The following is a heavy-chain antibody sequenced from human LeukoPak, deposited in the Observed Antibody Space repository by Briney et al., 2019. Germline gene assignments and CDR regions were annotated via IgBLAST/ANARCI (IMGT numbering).Heavy chain of an antibody. V-gene: IGHV4-34*01. CDR2: INHSGST. D-gene: IGHD2-15*01. CDR3: ARGGLHCSGGSCYSENWFDP. J-gene: IGHJ5*02. Sequence: SETLSLTCAVYGGSFSGYYWSWIRQPPGKGLEWIGEINHSGSTNYNPSLKSRVTISVDTSKNQFSLKLSSVTAADTAVYYCARGGLHCSGGSCYSENWFDPWGQGTLVTVSS. CDR1: GGSFSGYY.